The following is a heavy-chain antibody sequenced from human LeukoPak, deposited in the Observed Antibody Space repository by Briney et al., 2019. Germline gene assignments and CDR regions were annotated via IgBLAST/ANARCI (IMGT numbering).Heavy chain of an antibody. V-gene: IGHV3-33*08. D-gene: IGHD3-22*01. CDR2: IWYDGSNK. Sequence: GGSLRLSCAASKFTFSDYSMSWVRQAPGKGLEWVAVIWYDGSNKYYADSVKGRFTISRDNSKNTLYLQMNSLRAEDTAVYYCARAEGYYDSSGNDAFDIWGQGTMVTVSS. CDR3: ARAEGYYDSSGNDAFDI. CDR1: KFTFSDYS. J-gene: IGHJ3*02.